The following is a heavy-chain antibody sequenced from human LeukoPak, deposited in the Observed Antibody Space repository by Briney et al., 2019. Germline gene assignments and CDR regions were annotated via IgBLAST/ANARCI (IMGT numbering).Heavy chain of an antibody. CDR2: ISAYNGNT. Sequence: RASVKVSCKASGYTFTSYGISWVQQAPGQGLEWMGWISAYNGNTNYAQKLQGRVTMTTDTSTSTAYMELRCLRSDDTAVYYCARDRYYDILTGYYPFDYWGQGTLVTVSS. J-gene: IGHJ4*02. V-gene: IGHV1-18*04. D-gene: IGHD3-9*01. CDR3: ARDRYYDILTGYYPFDY. CDR1: GYTFTSYG.